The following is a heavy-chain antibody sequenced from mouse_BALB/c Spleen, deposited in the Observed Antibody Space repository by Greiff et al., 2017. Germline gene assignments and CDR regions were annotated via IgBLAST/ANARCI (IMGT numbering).Heavy chain of an antibody. CDR1: GFAFSSYD. D-gene: IGHD1-1*01. J-gene: IGHJ4*01. CDR2: ISSGGGST. V-gene: IGHV5-12-1*01. Sequence: EVMLVESGGGLVKPGGSLKLSCAASGFAFSSYDMSWVRQTPEKRLEWVAYISSGGGSTYYPDTVKGRFTISRDNAKNTLYLQMSSLKSEDTAMYYCAREGSSYRAMDYWGQGTSVTVSS. CDR3: AREGSSYRAMDY.